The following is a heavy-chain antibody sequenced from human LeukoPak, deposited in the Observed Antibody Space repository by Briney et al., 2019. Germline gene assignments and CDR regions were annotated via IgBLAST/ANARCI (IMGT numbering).Heavy chain of an antibody. Sequence: GASVTVSCKASGGTFSSYAISWVRQAPGQGLEWMGGIIPIFGTANYAQNFQGRVTITADRSTTTAYMELSSLRSEDTAVYYCARVPQGSSWPYYFDYWGQGTLVTVSS. CDR3: ARVPQGSSWPYYFDY. V-gene: IGHV1-69*06. CDR2: IIPIFGTA. J-gene: IGHJ4*02. D-gene: IGHD6-13*01. CDR1: GGTFSSYA.